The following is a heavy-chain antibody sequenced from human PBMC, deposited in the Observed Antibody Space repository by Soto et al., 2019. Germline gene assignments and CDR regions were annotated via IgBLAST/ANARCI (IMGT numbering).Heavy chain of an antibody. CDR2: ISGSGGST. CDR3: AKDRPTPDIVVVPAEYYYYYMDV. J-gene: IGHJ6*03. V-gene: IGHV3-23*01. D-gene: IGHD2-2*01. Sequence: GGSLRLSCAASGFTFSSYAMSWVRQAPGKGLEWVSAISGSGGSTYYADSVKGRFTISRDNSKNTLYLQMNSLRAEDTAVYYCAKDRPTPDIVVVPAEYYYYYMDVWGKGTTVTVSS. CDR1: GFTFSSYA.